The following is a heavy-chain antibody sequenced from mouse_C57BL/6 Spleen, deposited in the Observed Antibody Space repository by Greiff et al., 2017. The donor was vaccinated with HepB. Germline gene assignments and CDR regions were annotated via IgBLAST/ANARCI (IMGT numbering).Heavy chain of an antibody. J-gene: IGHJ2*01. CDR2: INYDGSST. D-gene: IGHD3-2*02. CDR1: GFTFSDYY. Sequence: EVKLMESEGGLVQPGSSMKLSCTASGFTFSDYYMAWVRQVPEKGLEWVANINYDGSSTYYLDSLKSRFIISRDNAKNILYLQMSSLKSEDTATYYCARDGTAQALFDYWGQGTTLTVSS. V-gene: IGHV5-16*01. CDR3: ARDGTAQALFDY.